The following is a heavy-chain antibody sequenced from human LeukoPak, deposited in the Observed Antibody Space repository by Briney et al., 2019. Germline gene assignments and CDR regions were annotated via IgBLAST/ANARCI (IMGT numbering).Heavy chain of an antibody. CDR1: GYSFTVYY. CDR3: ARDGNWGSLRGAFDI. V-gene: IGHV1-2*02. CDR2: INPHSGGS. Sequence: GASVKVSCKASGYSFTVYYLHWVRPAPGQGLEWMGWINPHSGGSNYVQKFQGRVSMTRDTSSRTAYMELSRLRSDDTAVYYCARDGNWGSLRGAFDIWGQGTIVTVSS. D-gene: IGHD7-27*01. J-gene: IGHJ3*02.